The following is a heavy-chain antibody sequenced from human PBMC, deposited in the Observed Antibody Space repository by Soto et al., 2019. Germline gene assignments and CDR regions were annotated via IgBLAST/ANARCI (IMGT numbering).Heavy chain of an antibody. J-gene: IGHJ6*03. D-gene: IGHD5-12*01. V-gene: IGHV3-33*01. Sequence: GGSLRLSCAASGFTFSSYGMHWVRQAPGKGLEWVAVIWYDGSNKYYADSVKGRFTISRDNSKNTLYLQMNSLRAEDTAVYYCARDQAKPPPDGYDFYYYYYMDVWGKGTTVTVSS. CDR2: IWYDGSNK. CDR1: GFTFSSYG. CDR3: ARDQAKPPPDGYDFYYYYYMDV.